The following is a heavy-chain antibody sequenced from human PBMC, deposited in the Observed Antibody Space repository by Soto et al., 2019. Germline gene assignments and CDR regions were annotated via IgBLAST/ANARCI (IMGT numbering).Heavy chain of an antibody. CDR3: ARHLVVAATHYYYGMDV. Sequence: SETLSLTCTVSGGSISSSSYYWGWIRQPPGKGLEWIGSIYYSGSTYYNPSLKSRVTISVDTSKNQFSLKLSSVTAADTAVYHCARHLVVAATHYYYGMDVWGQGTTVTVSS. J-gene: IGHJ6*02. V-gene: IGHV4-39*01. CDR2: IYYSGST. D-gene: IGHD2-15*01. CDR1: GGSISSSSYY.